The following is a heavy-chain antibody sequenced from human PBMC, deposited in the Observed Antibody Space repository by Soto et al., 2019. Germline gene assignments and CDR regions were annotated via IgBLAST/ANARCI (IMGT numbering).Heavy chain of an antibody. CDR3: ATTYCSSTSCYPS. D-gene: IGHD2-2*01. V-gene: IGHV3-64*01. Sequence: EVQLVESGGGLVQPGGSLRLSCAASGFTFSSYAMHWVRQAPGKGLEYVSAISSNGGSTYYANSVKGRFTISRDNSKNTLYLQMGSLRAEDMAVYYCATTYCSSTSCYPSWGQGTLVTVSS. CDR2: ISSNGGST. CDR1: GFTFSSYA. J-gene: IGHJ4*02.